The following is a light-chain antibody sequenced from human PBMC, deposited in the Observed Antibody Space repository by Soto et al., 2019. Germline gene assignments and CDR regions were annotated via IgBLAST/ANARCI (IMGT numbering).Light chain of an antibody. CDR3: KQYNSYSYT. Sequence: DIHMTQSPSTLSASVGDRVTITCRASQSISSWLAWYQQKPGKAPKLLIYKASSLESGVQSRFSGSGSGTEFTLTISSLQPDDFATYYCKQYNSYSYTFGQGNKLEIK. CDR1: QSISSW. V-gene: IGKV1-5*03. CDR2: KAS. J-gene: IGKJ2*01.